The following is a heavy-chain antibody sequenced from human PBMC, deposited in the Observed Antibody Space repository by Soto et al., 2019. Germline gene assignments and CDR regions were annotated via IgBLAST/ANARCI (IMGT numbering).Heavy chain of an antibody. CDR2: IIPIFGTA. Sequence: GASVKVSCKASGGTFSSYAVSWVRQAPGQGLEWMGGIIPIFGTANYAQKFQGRVTITADESTSTAYMELSSLRSEDTAVYYCARETGAYYYGLDVWGQGTTVTVYS. CDR1: GGTFSSYA. V-gene: IGHV1-69*13. CDR3: ARETGAYYYGLDV. J-gene: IGHJ6*02.